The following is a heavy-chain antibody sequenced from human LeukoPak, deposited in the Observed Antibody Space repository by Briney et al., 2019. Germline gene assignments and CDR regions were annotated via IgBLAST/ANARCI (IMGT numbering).Heavy chain of an antibody. CDR2: INPNSGGT. J-gene: IGHJ1*01. D-gene: IGHD1-20*01. CDR1: GYTFTGYY. V-gene: IGHV1-2*06. CDR3: ARVITGAAEYLQH. Sequence: ASVKVSCKASGYTFTGYYMHWVRQAPGQGLEWMGRINPNSGGTNYAQKFQGRVTMTRDTSISTAYMELSRLRSDDTAVYYCARVITGAAEYLQHWGQGTLVTVSS.